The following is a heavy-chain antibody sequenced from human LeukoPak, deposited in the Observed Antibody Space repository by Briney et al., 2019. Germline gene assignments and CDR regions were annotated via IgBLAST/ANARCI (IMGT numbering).Heavy chain of an antibody. Sequence: GGSLRLSCAASGFSISSNYLSWVRQAPGKGLVWVSALHSGGHTFYADSVRGRFSISRDISKNALYLQMNNLGPEDTALYYCVRGLSGVSSWYFDLWGRGTLVSVS. CDR2: LHSGGHT. CDR1: GFSISSNY. V-gene: IGHV3-53*01. CDR3: VRGLSGVSSWYFDL. J-gene: IGHJ2*01. D-gene: IGHD7-27*01.